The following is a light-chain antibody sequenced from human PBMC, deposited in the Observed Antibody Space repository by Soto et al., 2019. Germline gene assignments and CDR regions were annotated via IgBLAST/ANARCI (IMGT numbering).Light chain of an antibody. CDR1: QSVSKY. CDR2: YVS. Sequence: DIQLTQSPSSLSASVGDTVTISCRTNQSVSKYMNWYQQKPGTAPKPLIYYVSSLQSGVPSRFSGSGSATDFTLTISSLQTEDFATYYCQQSYYLPRTFGQGTRLDIK. J-gene: IGKJ2*01. V-gene: IGKV1-39*01. CDR3: QQSYYLPRT.